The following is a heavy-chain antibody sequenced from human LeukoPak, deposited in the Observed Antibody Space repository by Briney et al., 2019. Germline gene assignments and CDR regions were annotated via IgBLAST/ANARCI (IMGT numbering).Heavy chain of an antibody. CDR1: GFTFSSYA. D-gene: IGHD3-3*01. J-gene: IGHJ3*02. Sequence: GGSLRLSCAASGFTFSSYAMSWVRQAPGKGLEWVSAISGSGGSTYYADSVKGRFTISRDNSKNTLYLQMNSLRAEDTAVYYCAKGGGEYYDFWSGYQGHAFDIWGQGTMVTVSS. CDR2: ISGSGGST. CDR3: AKGGGEYYDFWSGYQGHAFDI. V-gene: IGHV3-23*01.